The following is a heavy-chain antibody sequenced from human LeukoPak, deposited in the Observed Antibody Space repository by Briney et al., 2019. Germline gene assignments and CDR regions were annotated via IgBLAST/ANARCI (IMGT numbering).Heavy chain of an antibody. CDR3: ARADYGSGSQSYYYYYMDV. J-gene: IGHJ6*03. CDR1: GYTFTGYY. Sequence: ASVKVSCKASGYTFTGYYMHWVRQAPGQGLEWMGWINPNSGGTNYAQKFQGRVTMTRDTSTSTVYMELSSLRSEDTAVYYCARADYGSGSQSYYYYYMDVWGKGTTVTVSS. D-gene: IGHD3-10*01. CDR2: INPNSGGT. V-gene: IGHV1-2*02.